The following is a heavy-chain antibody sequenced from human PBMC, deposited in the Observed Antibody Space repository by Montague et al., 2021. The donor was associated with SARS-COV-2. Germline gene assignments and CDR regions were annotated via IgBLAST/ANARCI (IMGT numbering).Heavy chain of an antibody. CDR3: ARIQYGGYGGAFDY. CDR1: GFTFTSYA. D-gene: IGHD5-12*01. V-gene: IGHV3-30-3*01. Sequence: SLRLSCAASGFTFTSYAMPWVRQAPGKGLEWVAVISYDGSNKYYADSVKGRFTISRDNSKNTLYLQMNSLRAEDTAVYYCARIQYGGYGGAFDYWGQGTLVTVSS. J-gene: IGHJ4*02. CDR2: ISYDGSNK.